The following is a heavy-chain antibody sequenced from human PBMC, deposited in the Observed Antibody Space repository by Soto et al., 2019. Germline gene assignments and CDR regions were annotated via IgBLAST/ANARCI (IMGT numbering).Heavy chain of an antibody. Sequence: QVQLVQSGPEVKKPGASVKVXCEASGYTFTNFGITWVRQAPGEGLEWMGWISVYNGHTSYAQRFQGRVTMTTDTSTSTAYLEVRSLRSDDTAVYYCARGDYGGNSDFLSNWGQGTLVTVSS. CDR2: ISVYNGHT. J-gene: IGHJ4*02. CDR1: GYTFTNFG. D-gene: IGHD4-17*01. CDR3: ARGDYGGNSDFLSN. V-gene: IGHV1-18*04.